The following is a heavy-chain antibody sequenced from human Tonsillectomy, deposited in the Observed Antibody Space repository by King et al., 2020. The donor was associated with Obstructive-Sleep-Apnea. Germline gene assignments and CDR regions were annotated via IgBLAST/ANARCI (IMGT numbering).Heavy chain of an antibody. CDR2: ISSSSSYT. V-gene: IGHV3-11*06. D-gene: IGHD2-8*01. CDR1: GFTFSDYY. Sequence: QVQLVESGGGLVKPGGSLRLSCAASGFTFSDYYMSWIRQAPGKGLEWVSYISSSSSYTNYADSVKGRFTISRDNAKNSLYLQMNSLRAEDTAVYYCARGREYCTNGVCYGGFDYWGQGTLVTVSS. J-gene: IGHJ4*02. CDR3: ARGREYCTNGVCYGGFDY.